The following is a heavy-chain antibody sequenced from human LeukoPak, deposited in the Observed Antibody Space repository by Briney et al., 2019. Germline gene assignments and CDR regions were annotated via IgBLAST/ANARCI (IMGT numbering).Heavy chain of an antibody. V-gene: IGHV1-69*04. CDR3: ARSTPPHYYGMDV. Sequence: SVKVSCKASGGTFSSYAISWVRQAPGQGLEWMGRIIPILGIANYVQKFQGRVTITADKSTSTAYMELSSLRSEDTAVYYCARSTPPHYYGMDVWGQGTTVTVSS. CDR1: GGTFSSYA. CDR2: IIPILGIA. J-gene: IGHJ6*02. D-gene: IGHD2-2*01.